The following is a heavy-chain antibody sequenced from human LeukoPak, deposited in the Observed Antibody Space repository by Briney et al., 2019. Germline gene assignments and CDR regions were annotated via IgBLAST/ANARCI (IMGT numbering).Heavy chain of an antibody. Sequence: GGSLRLSCAASGFTFSSYWMSWVRQAPGKGLEWVANIKQDGSGKYYVDSVKGRFTISRDNAKNSLYLQMNSLRAEDTAVYYCARRRGDSSSWSYFDYWGQGTLVTVSS. D-gene: IGHD6-13*01. CDR1: GFTFSSYW. CDR3: ARRRGDSSSWSYFDY. V-gene: IGHV3-7*01. J-gene: IGHJ4*02. CDR2: IKQDGSGK.